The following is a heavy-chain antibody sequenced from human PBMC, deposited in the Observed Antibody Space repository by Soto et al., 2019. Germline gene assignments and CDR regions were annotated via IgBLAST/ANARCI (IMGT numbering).Heavy chain of an antibody. CDR3: AREAPYCTSATCPKFYDMDV. V-gene: IGHV1-69*13. Sequence: ASVKVSCKASGGTFGIYAITGVLLSPLQGLDGLGGIIPILNSPAYAQKFQARVVITADEITNTAYMELNSLRFDDTAVYYCAREAPYCTSATCPKFYDMDVWGQGTTVTVSS. D-gene: IGHD2-2*01. CDR1: GGTFGIYA. CDR2: IIPILNSP. J-gene: IGHJ6*02.